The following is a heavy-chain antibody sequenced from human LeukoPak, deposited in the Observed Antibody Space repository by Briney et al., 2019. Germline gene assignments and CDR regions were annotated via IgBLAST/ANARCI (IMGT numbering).Heavy chain of an antibody. Sequence: SETLSLTCAVYGGSFSGYYWSWIRQPPGKGLEWIGEINHSGSTNYNPSLKSRVTISVDTSKNQFSLKLSSVTAADTAVYYCARVTRWLRPFDYWGQGTLVTVSS. J-gene: IGHJ4*02. CDR2: INHSGST. CDR1: GGSFSGYY. V-gene: IGHV4-34*01. CDR3: ARVTRWLRPFDY. D-gene: IGHD5-12*01.